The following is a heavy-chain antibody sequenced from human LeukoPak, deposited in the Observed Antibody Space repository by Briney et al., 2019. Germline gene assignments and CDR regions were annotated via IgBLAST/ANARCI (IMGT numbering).Heavy chain of an antibody. CDR3: ARDRRYFDWLLADY. J-gene: IGHJ4*02. D-gene: IGHD3-9*01. CDR1: GYTSTSYG. CDR2: ISAYNGNT. V-gene: IGHV1-18*04. Sequence: ASVKVSCKASGYTSTSYGISWVRQAPGQGLEWMGWISAYNGNTNYAQKLQGRVTMTTDTSTSTAYMELRSLRSDDTAVYYCARDRRYFDWLLADYWGQGTLVTVSS.